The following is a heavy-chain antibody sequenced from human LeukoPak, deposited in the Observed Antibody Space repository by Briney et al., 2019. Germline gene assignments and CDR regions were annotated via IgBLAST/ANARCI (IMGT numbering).Heavy chain of an antibody. CDR1: GGSISSSSYY. V-gene: IGHV4-39*01. CDR3: ARRPYGYSASSDY. J-gene: IGHJ4*02. CDR2: IYYSGST. D-gene: IGHD6-13*01. Sequence: PSETLSLTCTVSGGSISSSSYYWGWIRQPPGKGLEWIGSIYYSGSTYYNPSLKSRVTISVDTSKNQFSLKLSSVTAADTAVYYCARRPYGYSASSDYWGRGTLVTVSS.